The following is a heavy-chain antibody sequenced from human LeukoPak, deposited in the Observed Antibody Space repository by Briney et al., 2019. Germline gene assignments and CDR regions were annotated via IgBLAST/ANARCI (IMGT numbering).Heavy chain of an antibody. CDR1: GFTFSSYS. CDR3: ARVSGSGIGEYDY. J-gene: IGHJ4*02. CDR2: ISSSSSYI. D-gene: IGHD3-10*01. Sequence: GGSLRLSCAASGFTFSSYSMNWVRQAPGKGLEWVSSISSSSSYIYYADSVKGRFTISRDNAKNSLYLQMNSLRAEDTAVYYCARVSGSGIGEYDYWGQGTLVTVSS. V-gene: IGHV3-21*01.